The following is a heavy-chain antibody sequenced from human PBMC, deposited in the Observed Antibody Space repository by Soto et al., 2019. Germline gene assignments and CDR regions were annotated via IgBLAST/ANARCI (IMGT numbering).Heavy chain of an antibody. J-gene: IGHJ5*02. D-gene: IGHD4-17*01. CDR3: ARHKALFYGDYPTYSWFDP. CDR1: GGSISSSSYY. V-gene: IGHV4-39*01. CDR2: IYYSGST. Sequence: ASETLSLTCTVSGGSISSSSYYWGWIRQPPGKGLEWIGSIYYSGSTYYNPSLKSRVTISVDTSKNQFSLELSSVTAADTAVYYCARHKALFYGDYPTYSWFDPWGQGTLVTVSS.